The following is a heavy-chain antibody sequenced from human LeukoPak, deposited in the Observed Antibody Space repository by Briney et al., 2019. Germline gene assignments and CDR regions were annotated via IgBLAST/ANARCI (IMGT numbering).Heavy chain of an antibody. V-gene: IGHV1-2*02. CDR2: MNPNSGGT. CDR3: ARSTMVRGVIMGY. Sequence: ASVKVSCKASGYTFTSYDINWVRQATGQGLEWMGWMNPNSGGTNYAQKFQGRVTMTRDTSISTAYMELSRLRSDDTAVYYCARSTMVRGVIMGYWGQGTLVTVSS. D-gene: IGHD3-10*01. J-gene: IGHJ4*02. CDR1: GYTFTSYD.